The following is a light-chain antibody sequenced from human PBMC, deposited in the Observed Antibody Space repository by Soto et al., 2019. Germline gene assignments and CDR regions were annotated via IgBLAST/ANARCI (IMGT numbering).Light chain of an antibody. J-gene: IGKJ1*01. V-gene: IGKV3-15*01. CDR2: DAS. CDR3: QQYNDWPRS. CDR1: QSVSSN. Sequence: EIVMTQSPATLSASPGERATVSCRASQSVSSNLAWYQQNPGRAPRLLVYDASTRATGIPARFSGSGAGTEFTLTISSLQSEDFAVYYCQQYNDWPRSFGQGTKVEIK.